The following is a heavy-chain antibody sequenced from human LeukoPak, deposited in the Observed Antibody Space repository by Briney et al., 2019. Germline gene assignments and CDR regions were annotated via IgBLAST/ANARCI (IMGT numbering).Heavy chain of an antibody. CDR3: ARIGFTMVRGIDY. V-gene: IGHV3-9*01. J-gene: IGHJ4*02. Sequence: QAGGSLRLSCAVSGFTFDDYAMHWVRQVPGKGLEWVSGINWNSDSIGYADSVKGRFTTSRDNAKNSLYLQMNSLRAEDTAVYYCARIGFTMVRGIDYWGQGTLVTVSS. CDR2: INWNSDSI. D-gene: IGHD3-10*01. CDR1: GFTFDDYA.